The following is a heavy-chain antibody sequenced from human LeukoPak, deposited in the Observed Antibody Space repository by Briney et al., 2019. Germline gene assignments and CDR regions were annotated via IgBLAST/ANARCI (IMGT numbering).Heavy chain of an antibody. D-gene: IGHD6-13*01. CDR1: GGSINSYY. CDR2: IYYSGST. Sequence: SETLSLTCTVSGGSINSYYWSWIRQPPGKGLEWIGYIYYSGSTNYNPSLKSRVTISVDTSKNQFSLKLSSVTAADTAVYYCARGLAAAGTSYSDYWGQGTLVTVSS. J-gene: IGHJ4*02. V-gene: IGHV4-59*01. CDR3: ARGLAAAGTSYSDY.